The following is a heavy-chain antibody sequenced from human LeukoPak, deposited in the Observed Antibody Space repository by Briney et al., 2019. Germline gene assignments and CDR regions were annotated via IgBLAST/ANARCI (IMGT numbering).Heavy chain of an antibody. V-gene: IGHV4-59*01. J-gene: IGHJ6*03. Sequence: TXXVSGGSISSYXWSWXRQPPGKXXXWXGYIYYSGSTNYNPSLKSRVTISVDTSKNQFSLKLSSVTAADTAVYYCARGQRIAAPYYYYYMDVWGKGTTVTVSS. CDR3: ARGQRIAAPYYYYYMDV. CDR2: IYYSGST. CDR1: GGSISSYX. D-gene: IGHD6-6*01.